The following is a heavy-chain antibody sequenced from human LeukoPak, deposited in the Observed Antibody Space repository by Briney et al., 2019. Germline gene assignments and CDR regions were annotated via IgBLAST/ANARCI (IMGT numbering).Heavy chain of an antibody. J-gene: IGHJ6*02. D-gene: IGHD5-24*01. Sequence: ASETLSLTCTVSGDSIRTTRYWGWIRQPPGKRLEWIGAVYFSGSTYYNPSLKSRVIISVDTSKNRFSLKLTSVTAADTAVYYCATQGYNNQTMDVWGQGTTVTVSS. V-gene: IGHV4-39*01. CDR2: VYFSGST. CDR3: ATQGYNNQTMDV. CDR1: GDSIRTTRY.